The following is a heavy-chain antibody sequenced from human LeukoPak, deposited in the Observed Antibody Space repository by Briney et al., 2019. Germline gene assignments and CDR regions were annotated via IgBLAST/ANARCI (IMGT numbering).Heavy chain of an antibody. CDR3: AKRTGFDAGYFDP. V-gene: IGHV3-23*01. J-gene: IGHJ5*02. CDR1: GFTFSSYG. Sequence: PGRSLRLSCAASGFTFSSYGMHWVRQAPGKGLEWVSTVAGSGGKTYYADSVKGRFTISRDNSENTVHLQMNSLRDEDTAVYYCAKRTGFDAGYFDPWGQGILVTVSS. D-gene: IGHD3-10*01. CDR2: VAGSGGKT.